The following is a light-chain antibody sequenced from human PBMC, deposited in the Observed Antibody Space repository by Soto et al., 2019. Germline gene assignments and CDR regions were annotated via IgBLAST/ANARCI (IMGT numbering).Light chain of an antibody. CDR1: QSVSKY. CDR3: HHRGEWPRT. CDR2: GAS. Sequence: EIVLTQSPATLSLSPGERATLSCRASQSVSKYLAWYQQKPGQAPRLLIYGASNRATGIPARFTGSGSGTDFTHTISSLEPEDFAVYYCHHRGEWPRTFGQGTKLEIK. V-gene: IGKV3-11*01. J-gene: IGKJ2*01.